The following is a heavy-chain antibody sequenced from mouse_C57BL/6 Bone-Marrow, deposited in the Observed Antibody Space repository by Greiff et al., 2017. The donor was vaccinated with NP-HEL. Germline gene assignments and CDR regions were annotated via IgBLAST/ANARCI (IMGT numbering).Heavy chain of an antibody. CDR3: AILMSS. D-gene: IGHD1-3*01. CDR2: IYPGSGST. CDR1: GYTFTSYW. J-gene: IGHJ2*01. Sequence: QVQLQQPGAELVKPGASVKMSCKASGYTFTSYWITWVKQRPGQGLEWIGDIYPGSGSTNYNEKFKSKATRTVYPSSSTACMLLSSLTSEDSAVYYCAILMSSWGQGTTLTVSS. V-gene: IGHV1-55*01.